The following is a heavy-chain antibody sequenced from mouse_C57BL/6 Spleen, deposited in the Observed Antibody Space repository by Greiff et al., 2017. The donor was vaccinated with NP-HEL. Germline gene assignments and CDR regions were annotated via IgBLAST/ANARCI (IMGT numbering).Heavy chain of an antibody. CDR2: ISDGGSYT. CDR1: GFTFSSYA. Sequence: EVKLVESGGGLVKPGGSLKLSCAASGFTFSSYAMSWVRQTPEKRLEWVATISDGGSYTYYPDNVKGRFTISRDNAKNNLYLQISHLKSEDTAMYYCARANYGSSYGWYFDVWGTGTTVTVSS. CDR3: ARANYGSSYGWYFDV. D-gene: IGHD1-1*01. V-gene: IGHV5-4*03. J-gene: IGHJ1*03.